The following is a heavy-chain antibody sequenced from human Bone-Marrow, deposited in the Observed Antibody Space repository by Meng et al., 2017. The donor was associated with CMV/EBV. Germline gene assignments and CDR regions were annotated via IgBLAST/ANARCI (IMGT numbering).Heavy chain of an antibody. CDR2: IIPIFGTA. V-gene: IGHV1-69*05. D-gene: IGHD5-12*01. J-gene: IGHJ4*02. CDR1: GGTFSSYA. CDR3: ARAGYGLLSNDY. Sequence: SVKVSCKASGGTFSSYAICWVRQAPGQGLEWMGGIIPIFGTANYAQKFQGRVTITTDESTSTAYMELSSLRSEDTAVYYCARAGYGLLSNDYWGQGTLVTVSS.